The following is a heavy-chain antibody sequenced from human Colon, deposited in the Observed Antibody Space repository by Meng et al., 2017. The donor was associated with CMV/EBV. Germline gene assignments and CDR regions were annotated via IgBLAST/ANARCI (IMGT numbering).Heavy chain of an antibody. V-gene: IGHV3-72*01. D-gene: IGHD2-21*01. Sequence: GEALKISCAASGFIVSDHFLDWVRQTPGRGLEWIARYRNRAHSYTTRYAAPVEGRFTISRDDSKNSLYLQMNTLKTEDTAVYYCVRVRYCGSTCLRSYDSWGQGTLVTVSS. CDR2: YRNRAHSYTT. J-gene: IGHJ4*02. CDR3: VRVRYCGSTCLRSYDS. CDR1: GFIVSDHF.